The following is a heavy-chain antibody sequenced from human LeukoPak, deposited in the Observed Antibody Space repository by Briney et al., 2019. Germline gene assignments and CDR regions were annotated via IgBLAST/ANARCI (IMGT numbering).Heavy chain of an antibody. CDR2: ISSSSSYI. D-gene: IGHD3-9*01. CDR1: GFTFSSYS. J-gene: IGHJ3*02. V-gene: IGHV3-21*01. Sequence: GGSLRLPCAASGFTFSSYSMNWVRQAPGKGLEWVSSISSSSSYIYYADSVKGRFTISRDNAKNSLYLQMNSLRAEDTAVYYCARDPTARGWLPDAFDIWGQGTMVTVSS. CDR3: ARDPTARGWLPDAFDI.